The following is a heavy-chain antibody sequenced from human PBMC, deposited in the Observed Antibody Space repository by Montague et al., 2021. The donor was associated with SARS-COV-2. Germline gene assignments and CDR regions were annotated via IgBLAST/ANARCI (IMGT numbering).Heavy chain of an antibody. CDR1: GGSFSNYY. Sequence: SETLSLTCAISGGSFSNYYWSWIRQPPGKGLGWIGEVSQSGTTIYNPSVKSGVTISEDTSKNQFYLRLNSVTAADTAVYYCARGRQPVVVPGAGPAGRAFDIWGQGTMVTVSS. CDR2: VSQSGTT. J-gene: IGHJ3*02. V-gene: IGHV4-34*01. CDR3: ARGRQPVVVPGAGPAGRAFDI. D-gene: IGHD2-2*01.